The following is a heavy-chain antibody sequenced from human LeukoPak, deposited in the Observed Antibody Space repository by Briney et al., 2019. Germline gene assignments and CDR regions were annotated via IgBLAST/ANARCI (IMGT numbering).Heavy chain of an antibody. D-gene: IGHD3-22*01. CDR1: GGTFSSYA. Sequence: SVKVSCKASGGTFSSYAISWVRQAPGQGLEWMGRIIPILGIANYAQKFQGRVTITADKSTSTAYMELSSLRSEDTAVYYCARDPQGRYYDSSGYLEYFQHWGQGTLVTVSS. J-gene: IGHJ1*01. V-gene: IGHV1-69*04. CDR2: IIPILGIA. CDR3: ARDPQGRYYDSSGYLEYFQH.